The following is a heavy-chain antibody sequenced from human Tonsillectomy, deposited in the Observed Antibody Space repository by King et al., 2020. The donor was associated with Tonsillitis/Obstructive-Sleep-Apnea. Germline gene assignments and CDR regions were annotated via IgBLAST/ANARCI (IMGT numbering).Heavy chain of an antibody. CDR3: ARVMGVVAAPGDYYYYMDV. CDR2: ISAYNGNT. CDR1: GYTFTSYG. V-gene: IGHV1-18*01. J-gene: IGHJ6*03. Sequence: QLVQSGAEVKKPGASVKGSCKASGYTFTSYGISWVRQAPGQGLEWMGWISAYNGNTNYAQKLQGRVTMTTDTSTSTAYMELRSLRSDDTAVYYCARVMGVVAAPGDYYYYMDVWGKGTTVTVSS. D-gene: IGHD2-15*01.